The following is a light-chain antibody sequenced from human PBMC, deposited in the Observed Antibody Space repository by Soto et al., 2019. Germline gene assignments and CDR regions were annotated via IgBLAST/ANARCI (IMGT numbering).Light chain of an antibody. CDR1: QGSSSW. CDR2: AAS. CDR3: QQASSFPLT. V-gene: IGKV1-12*01. Sequence: DIQMTQSPSSVSASVGDRVTITCRASQGSSSWLAWYQQKPGQAPKLLIYAASSWQSGVPSRFSGSGSGTDFTLTISSLQPEDFAAYYCQQASSFPLTFGGGTKVDI. J-gene: IGKJ4*01.